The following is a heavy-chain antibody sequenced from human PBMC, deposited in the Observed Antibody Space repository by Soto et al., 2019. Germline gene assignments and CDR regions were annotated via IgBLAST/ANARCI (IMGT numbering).Heavy chain of an antibody. J-gene: IGHJ4*02. V-gene: IGHV3-23*01. Sequence: GGSLRLSCATSGLTFSNYAMSWVRQAPGGGLEWVSSMSGSSSTTYYADSVRGRLTISRDRSKNTLYLQMSSLRAEDTALYYCAKNQERELPRVIDFWGQGTLVTVSS. D-gene: IGHD1-7*01. CDR1: GLTFSNYA. CDR3: AKNQERELPRVIDF. CDR2: MSGSSSTT.